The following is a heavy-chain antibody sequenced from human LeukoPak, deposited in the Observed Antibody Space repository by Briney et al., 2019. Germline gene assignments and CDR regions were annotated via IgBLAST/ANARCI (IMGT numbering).Heavy chain of an antibody. CDR2: IIPIFGTA. CDR1: GGTFSSYA. CDR3: ARXNYDYVWXXYRYFPXTHGG. Sequence: GASVKVSCKAYGGTFSSYAISWVRQAPGQGLEWMGGIIPIFGTANYAQKFQGRVTITTDESTSTAYMELSSLRSEDTAVYYCARXNYDYVWXXYRYFPXTHGGWGQGTLVTVSS. J-gene: IGHJ4*02. V-gene: IGHV1-69*05. D-gene: IGHD3-16*02.